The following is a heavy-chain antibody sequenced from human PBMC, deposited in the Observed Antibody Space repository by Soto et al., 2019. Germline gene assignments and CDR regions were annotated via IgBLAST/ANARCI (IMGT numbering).Heavy chain of an antibody. V-gene: IGHV1-18*01. CDR2: ISGYSGSA. D-gene: IGHD3-10*01. CDR3: ARGDYYGSGSYYY. CDR1: GYTFTNYG. J-gene: IGHJ4*01. Sequence: VASVKVSCKASGYTFTNYGITWVRQAPGEGLEWKGWISGYSGSAKYAQKLQGRVIMTSDTSTNTAYMELRSLRSDDTAVYYCARGDYYGSGSYYYWG.